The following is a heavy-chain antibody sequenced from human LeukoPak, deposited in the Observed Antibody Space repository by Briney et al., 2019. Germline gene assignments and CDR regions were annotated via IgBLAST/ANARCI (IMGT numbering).Heavy chain of an antibody. D-gene: IGHD4-17*01. J-gene: IGHJ4*02. CDR2: IKQDGSEK. V-gene: IGHV3-7*01. CDR1: GFTFSSYW. Sequence: GGSLRLSCAASGFTFSSYWMSWVRQAPGKGLEWVANIKQDGSEKYYVDSVKGRFTISRDNAENSLYLQMNSLRAEDTAVYYCARGPYDYGDYGLTYYFDYWGQGTLVTVSS. CDR3: ARGPYDYGDYGLTYYFDY.